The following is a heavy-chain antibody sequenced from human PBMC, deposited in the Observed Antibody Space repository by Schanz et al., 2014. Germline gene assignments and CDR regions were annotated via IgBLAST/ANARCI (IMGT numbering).Heavy chain of an antibody. CDR3: ARETTIITGGAFDV. J-gene: IGHJ3*01. D-gene: IGHD3-9*01. CDR2: IIPILDKT. CDR1: GGTFRSST. V-gene: IGHV1-69*08. Sequence: QVQLVQSGAEVKKPGSSVKVSCKASGGTFRSSTLTWARQAPGQGLEWMGRIIPILDKTNYAQKFQSRVTMTADKSTSTVYMEVSGLRSEDTAVYYCARETTIITGGAFDVWGQGTMVTVSS.